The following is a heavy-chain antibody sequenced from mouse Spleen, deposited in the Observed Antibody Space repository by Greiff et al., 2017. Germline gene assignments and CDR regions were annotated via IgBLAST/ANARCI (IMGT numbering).Heavy chain of an antibody. D-gene: IGHD3-1*01. CDR1: GFTFSDSG. Sequence: EVMLVESGGGLVKPGGSLKLSCAASGFTFSDSGMHWVRQAPEKGLEWVAYISSGSSTIYYADTVKGRFTISRDNAKNTLFLQMTSLRSEDTAMYYCAMKRGHYYAMDYWGQGTSVTVSS. CDR2: ISSGSSTI. J-gene: IGHJ4*01. V-gene: IGHV5-17*01. CDR3: AMKRGHYYAMDY.